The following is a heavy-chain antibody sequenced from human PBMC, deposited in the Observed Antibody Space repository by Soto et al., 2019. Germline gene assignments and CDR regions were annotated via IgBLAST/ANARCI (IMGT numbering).Heavy chain of an antibody. Sequence: PGGSLRLSCTASGCTFGDYAMSWFRQAPGKGLERVGFIRSKAYGGTTEYAASVKGRFTISRDDSKSIAYLQMNSLKTEDTAVYYCTRQPYWGSDPDAFDIWGQGTMVTVSS. V-gene: IGHV3-49*03. CDR3: TRQPYWGSDPDAFDI. J-gene: IGHJ3*02. CDR1: GCTFGDYA. D-gene: IGHD3-16*01. CDR2: IRSKAYGGTT.